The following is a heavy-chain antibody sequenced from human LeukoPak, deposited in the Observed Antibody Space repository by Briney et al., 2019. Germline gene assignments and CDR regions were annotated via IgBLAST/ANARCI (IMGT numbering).Heavy chain of an antibody. D-gene: IGHD2-2*01. CDR2: ISSSGSTI. Sequence: GGSLRLSCAASGFTFSDYYMSWIRQAPGKGLEWVSYISSSGSTIYYADSVKGRFTISRDNAKNSLYLQMNSLRAEDTAVYYCARGQLTYCSSTSCYGSTWFDPWGQGTLVTVSS. J-gene: IGHJ5*02. CDR3: ARGQLTYCSSTSCYGSTWFDP. V-gene: IGHV3-11*04. CDR1: GFTFSDYY.